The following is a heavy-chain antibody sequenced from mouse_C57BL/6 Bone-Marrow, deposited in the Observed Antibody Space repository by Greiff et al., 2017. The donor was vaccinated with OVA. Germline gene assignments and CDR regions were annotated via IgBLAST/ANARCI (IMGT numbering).Heavy chain of an antibody. CDR1: GYTFTSYG. D-gene: IGHD2-5*01. CDR2: IYPRSGNT. CDR3: ARDYSNPPWYFDV. Sequence: VQLQQSGAELARPGASVKLSCKASGYTFTSYGISWVQQRPGQGLEWIGEIYPRSGNTYYNEKFKGKATLPVDKSSSTAYMELRSLTSEDSAAYFCARDYSNPPWYFDVWGTGTTVTVSS. J-gene: IGHJ1*03. V-gene: IGHV1-81*01.